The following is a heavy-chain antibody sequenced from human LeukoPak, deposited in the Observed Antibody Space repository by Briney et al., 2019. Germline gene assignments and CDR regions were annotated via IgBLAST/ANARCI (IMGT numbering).Heavy chain of an antibody. CDR3: AKDVTSEWLRPVFDY. J-gene: IGHJ4*02. CDR1: GFTVSSNY. D-gene: IGHD5-12*01. V-gene: IGHV3-53*01. CDR2: IYSDSGGST. Sequence: GGSLRLSCAASGFTVSSNYMSWVRQAPGKGLEWVSVIYSDSGGSTYYADSVKGRFTISRDNSKNTLYLQMNSLRAEDTAVYYCAKDVTSEWLRPVFDYWGQGTLVTVSS.